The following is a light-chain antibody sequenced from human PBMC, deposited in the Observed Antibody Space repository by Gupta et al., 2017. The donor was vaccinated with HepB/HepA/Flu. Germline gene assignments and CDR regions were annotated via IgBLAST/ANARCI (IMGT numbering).Light chain of an antibody. J-gene: IGKJ1*01. CDR3: QQDDSTPPT. V-gene: IGKV4-1*01. CDR2: WAS. Sequence: DIVIIQATSSLAVCLGERATINCKSSQSVLYSSNNKNYLAWYQQKPGQPPKLLIYWASTRESGVPDRFSGSGSGTDFTLTISSLQAEDVAVYYCQQDDSTPPTFGQGTKVEIK. CDR1: QSVLYSSNNKNY.